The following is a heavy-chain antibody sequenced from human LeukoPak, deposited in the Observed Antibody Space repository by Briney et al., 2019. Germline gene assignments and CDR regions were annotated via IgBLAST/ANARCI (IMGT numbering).Heavy chain of an antibody. D-gene: IGHD6-13*01. Sequence: LSLTCAVYGGSFSGYYWSWIRQPPGKGLEWISYISSSGSTIYYADSVKGRFTISRGNAKNTLYLQMNSLRAEDTAVYYCARDKFGAAGNLFDYWGQGTLVTVSS. V-gene: IGHV3-11*04. J-gene: IGHJ4*02. CDR2: ISSSGSTI. CDR3: ARDKFGAAGNLFDY. CDR1: GGSFSGYY.